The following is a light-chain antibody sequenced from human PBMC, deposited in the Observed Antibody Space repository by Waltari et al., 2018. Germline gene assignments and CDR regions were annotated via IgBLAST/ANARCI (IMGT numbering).Light chain of an antibody. Sequence: HSVLTQPPSVSGAPGQRVAISCTGSNSNLGAGYDVHWYQQRPGTAPKVLIYGNSDRPSGVPDRFSGSKSGTSASLVITGRQAEDEADYYCQSYDTSPSGYVLGTGTKVTVL. CDR1: NSNLGAGYD. CDR3: QSYDTSPSGYV. CDR2: GNS. J-gene: IGLJ1*01. V-gene: IGLV1-40*01.